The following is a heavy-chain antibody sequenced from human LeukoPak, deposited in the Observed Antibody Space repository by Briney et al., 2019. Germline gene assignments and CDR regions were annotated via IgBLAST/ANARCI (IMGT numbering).Heavy chain of an antibody. V-gene: IGHV4-4*02. CDR3: ARGYCSSTSCYAGFDY. CDR1: GGSISSSNW. J-gene: IGHJ4*02. Sequence: SETLSLTCAVSGGSISSSNWWSWVRQPPGKGLEWIGEIYHSGSTNYNPSPKSRVTISVDKSKNQFSLKLSSVTAADTAVYYCARGYCSSTSCYAGFDYWGQGTLVTVSS. D-gene: IGHD2-2*01. CDR2: IYHSGST.